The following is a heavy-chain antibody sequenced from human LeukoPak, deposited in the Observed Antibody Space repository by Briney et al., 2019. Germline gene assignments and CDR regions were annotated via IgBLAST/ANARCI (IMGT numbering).Heavy chain of an antibody. J-gene: IGHJ4*02. CDR1: GFSFTSYW. CDR2: IYPSDSDT. CDR3: ARRAWASSNWYFDY. V-gene: IGHV5-51*01. D-gene: IGHD6-13*01. Sequence: GESLKISCTGSGFSFTSYWIGWVRQMPGKGLEYMGIIYPSDSDTRYSPSFQGQVTISADKSISTAYLQWNSLKASDTAMYYCARRAWASSNWYFDYWGPGTLVTVSS.